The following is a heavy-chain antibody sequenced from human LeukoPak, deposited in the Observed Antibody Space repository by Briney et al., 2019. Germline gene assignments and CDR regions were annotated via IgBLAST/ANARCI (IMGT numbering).Heavy chain of an antibody. CDR2: ISYDGGNK. J-gene: IGHJ4*02. V-gene: IGHV3-30-3*01. CDR1: GFTFSSYA. Sequence: QPGRSLKLSCAASGFTFSSYAMHWVRQAPGKGLEWVAVISYDGGNKYYADSVKGRFTISRDNSKNTLYLQMNSLRAEDTAVYYCARNHFDYWGQGTLVTVSS. CDR3: ARNHFDY.